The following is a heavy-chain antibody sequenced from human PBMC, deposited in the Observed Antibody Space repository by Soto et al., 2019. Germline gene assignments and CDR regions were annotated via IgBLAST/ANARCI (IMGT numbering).Heavy chain of an antibody. CDR1: GGSISVAGHY. D-gene: IGHD3-16*01. CDR2: IHYSGNT. V-gene: IGHV4-31*03. CDR3: ARTRFTFGSPYYFDD. J-gene: IGHJ4*02. Sequence: ASETLSLTCSVSGGSISVAGHYWSWIRQHPGKGPEWIGYIHYSGNTYYSPSLKSRVTMSVDTSKNFFSLNLSSVTAADTAVYYCARTRFTFGSPYYFDDWGQGTLVTVSS.